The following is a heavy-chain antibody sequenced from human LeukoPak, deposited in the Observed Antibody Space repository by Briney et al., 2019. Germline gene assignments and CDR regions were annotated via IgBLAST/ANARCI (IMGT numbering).Heavy chain of an antibody. CDR3: SRGTDSDF. V-gene: IGHV1-8*01. Sequence: ASVKVSCKTSGYTFIRYDINRVRQAPGQGLEWMGWMNPKRGETGYAPKFQGRVTMTRNTSINTAYMELSNLTSEDTAVYYCSRGTDSDFWGQGTLVAVSS. CDR1: GYTFIRYD. CDR2: MNPKRGET. J-gene: IGHJ4*02.